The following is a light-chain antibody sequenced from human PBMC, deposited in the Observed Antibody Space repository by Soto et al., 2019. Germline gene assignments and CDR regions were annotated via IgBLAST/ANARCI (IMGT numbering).Light chain of an antibody. CDR1: QTVNTW. V-gene: IGKV1-5*01. J-gene: IGKJ4*01. Sequence: DIQLTQSPSTLAASVGERVTITCGASQTVNTWLAGYQHKPGKAPKLLIYDASVLETGVPSRFSGFSSGTEFTLTISSLQPDDFATYFCQQYNSYSPEGLTFGGGTKVDIK. CDR2: DAS. CDR3: QQYNSYSPEGLT.